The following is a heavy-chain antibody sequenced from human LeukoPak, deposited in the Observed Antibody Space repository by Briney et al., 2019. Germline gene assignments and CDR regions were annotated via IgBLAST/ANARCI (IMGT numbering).Heavy chain of an antibody. CDR1: GGSISSYY. CDR2: IYTGGST. V-gene: IGHV4-4*07. D-gene: IGHD1-26*01. Sequence: SETLSLTCTVSGGSISSYYWSWIRQPAGQGLEWIGRIYTGGSTNYNPSLKSRVTMSVDSSNNQFSLKLSSVTAADTAVYYCARENTGSYREFDYWGQGTLVTVSS. CDR3: ARENTGSYREFDY. J-gene: IGHJ4*02.